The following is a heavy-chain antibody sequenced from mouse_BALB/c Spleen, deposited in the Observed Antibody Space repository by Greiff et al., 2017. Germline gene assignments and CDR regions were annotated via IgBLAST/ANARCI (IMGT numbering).Heavy chain of an antibody. CDR1: GFTFSSYG. CDR2: ISSGGSYT. D-gene: IGHD2-14*01. CDR3: ARRRYDAMDY. V-gene: IGHV5-6*01. J-gene: IGHJ4*01. Sequence: EVQGVESGGDLVKPGGSLKLSCAASGFTFSSYGMSWVRQTPDTRLEWVATISSGGSYTYYPDSVKGRFTISRDNAKNTLYLQMSSLKSEDTAMYYCARRRYDAMDYWGQGTSVTVSS.